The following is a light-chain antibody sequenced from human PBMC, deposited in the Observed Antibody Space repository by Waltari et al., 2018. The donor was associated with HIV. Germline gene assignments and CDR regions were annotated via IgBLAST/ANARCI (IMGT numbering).Light chain of an antibody. Sequence: QSVLTQPPSASGTPGQRVTISCSGSSSNIGSNYVYWYQQLQGTAPKLLIYRNNQRPSGVPDRVSGSKSGTSASLAISGLRSEDEADYYCAAWDDSLSAWVFGGGTKLTVL. CDR1: SSNIGSNY. CDR2: RNN. V-gene: IGLV1-47*01. CDR3: AAWDDSLSAWV. J-gene: IGLJ3*02.